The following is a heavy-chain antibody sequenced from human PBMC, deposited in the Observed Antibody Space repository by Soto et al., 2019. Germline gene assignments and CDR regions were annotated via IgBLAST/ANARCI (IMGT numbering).Heavy chain of an antibody. Sequence: GASLKISCKGSGYSFTSYWIGWVRQLPGKGLEWMGIIYPGDSDTRYSPSFQGQVTISAAKSISTAYRQMNSLRAEDTAVYYCARESPQGLNWFDPWGQATLVTVSS. V-gene: IGHV5-51*01. CDR3: ARESPQGLNWFDP. CDR2: IYPGDSDT. J-gene: IGHJ5*02. CDR1: GYSFTSYW.